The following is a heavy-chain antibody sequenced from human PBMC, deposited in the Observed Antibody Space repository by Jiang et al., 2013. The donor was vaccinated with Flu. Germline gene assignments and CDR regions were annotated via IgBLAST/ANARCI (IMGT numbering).Heavy chain of an antibody. CDR3: ARDIHMAVVTPDSAFDI. J-gene: IGHJ3*02. Sequence: VQLLESGGGVVQPGRSLRLSCAASGFTFSSYAMHWVRQAPGKGLEWVAVISYDGSNKYYADSVKGRFTISRDNSKNTLYLQMNSLRAEDTAVYYCARDIHMAVVTPDSAFDIWGQGTMVTVSS. CDR1: GFTFSSYA. D-gene: IGHD4-23*01. CDR2: ISYDGSNK. V-gene: IGHV3-30-3*01.